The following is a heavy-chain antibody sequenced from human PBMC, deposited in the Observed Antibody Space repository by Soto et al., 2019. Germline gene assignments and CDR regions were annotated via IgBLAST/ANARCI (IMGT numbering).Heavy chain of an antibody. CDR1: GVTFSSYS. V-gene: IGHV3-21*01. D-gene: IGHD3-3*01. CDR3: AREVEGAYDFWSGYYINYYYYGMDV. CDR2: ISSSSSYI. J-gene: IGHJ6*02. Sequence: WWSLRIACAASGVTFSSYSMNWVRQAPGKGLEWVSSISSSSSYIYYADSVKGRFTISRDNAKNSLYLQMNSLRAEDTAVYYCAREVEGAYDFWSGYYINYYYYGMDVWGQGPTVSVSS.